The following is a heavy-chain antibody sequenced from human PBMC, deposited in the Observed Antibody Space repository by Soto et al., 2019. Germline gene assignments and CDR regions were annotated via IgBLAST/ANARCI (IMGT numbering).Heavy chain of an antibody. J-gene: IGHJ3*02. CDR2: IYYSGST. CDR3: ARETHYDSSGYYYHAFDI. CDR1: GGSISSGGYY. Sequence: LSLTCTVSGGSISSGGYYWSWIRQHPGKGLEWIGYIYYSGSTYYNPSLKSRVTISVDTSKNQFSLKLSSVTAADTAVYYCARETHYDSSGYYYHAFDIWGQGTMVTVSS. D-gene: IGHD3-22*01. V-gene: IGHV4-31*03.